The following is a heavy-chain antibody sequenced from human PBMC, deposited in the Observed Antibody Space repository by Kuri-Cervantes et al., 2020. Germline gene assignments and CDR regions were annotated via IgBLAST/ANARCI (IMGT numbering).Heavy chain of an antibody. D-gene: IGHD4-23*01. V-gene: IGHV4-59*01. J-gene: IGHJ4*02. CDR1: GGSISSYY. CDR3: ARAHTAVTRARSRYFDY. Sequence: SETLSLTCTVSGGSISSYYWSWIRQPPGKGLEWIGYIYYSGSTNYNPSLKSRVTISVDTSKNQFSLKLSSVTAADTAVYYCARAHTAVTRARSRYFDYWGQGTLVTVSS. CDR2: IYYSGST.